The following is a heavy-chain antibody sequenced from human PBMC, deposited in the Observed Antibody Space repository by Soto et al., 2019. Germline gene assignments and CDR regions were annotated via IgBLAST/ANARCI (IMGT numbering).Heavy chain of an antibody. CDR1: GGSITTGRSY. J-gene: IGHJ4*02. V-gene: IGHV4-31*03. D-gene: IGHD2-2*02. CDR2: IYHSGNS. CDR3: ARARFQVLYGKPYFDS. Sequence: QVQLQKSRPGLVKPSQTLSLTCTVSGGSITTGRSYWSWIRQHPGKGLEWIGNIYHSGNSYYNPFLKSRLTISVDTSKNHFSLMVDSVTAADTAVYYSARARFQVLYGKPYFDSCGQGTLVTVSS.